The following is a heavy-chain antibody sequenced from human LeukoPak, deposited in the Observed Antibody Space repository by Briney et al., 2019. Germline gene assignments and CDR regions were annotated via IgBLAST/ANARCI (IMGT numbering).Heavy chain of an antibody. CDR3: ARGERRGVAGNYFDY. CDR2: INPNSGAT. CDR1: EYTFTDYY. D-gene: IGHD2-15*01. J-gene: IGHJ4*02. V-gene: IGHV1-2*02. Sequence: GASVKVSCKASEYTFTDYYVHWVRQAPGQGLEWMGWINPNSGATDYAQKFQGRVSMTRDTSITTAYMEVRRVTSDDTAVYFCARGERRGVAGNYFDYWGQGTLVAVSS.